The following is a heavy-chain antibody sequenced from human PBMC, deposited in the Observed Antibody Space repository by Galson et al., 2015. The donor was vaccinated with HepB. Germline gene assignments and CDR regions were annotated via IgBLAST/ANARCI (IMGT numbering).Heavy chain of an antibody. Sequence: SLRLSCAASGFTFSSYGMHWVRQAPGKGLEWVAVISYDGSNKYYADSVKGRFTISRDNSKNTLYLQMNSLRAEDTAVYYCAKYSSSSRAPQGLNWFDPWGQGTLVTVSS. V-gene: IGHV3-30*18. D-gene: IGHD6-6*01. CDR2: ISYDGSNK. J-gene: IGHJ5*02. CDR3: AKYSSSSRAPQGLNWFDP. CDR1: GFTFSSYG.